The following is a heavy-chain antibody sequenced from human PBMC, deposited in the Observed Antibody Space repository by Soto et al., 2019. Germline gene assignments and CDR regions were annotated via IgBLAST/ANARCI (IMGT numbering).Heavy chain of an antibody. V-gene: IGHV5-51*01. J-gene: IGHJ6*02. CDR2: IYPGDSST. Sequence: GESLKISCKGSGYSFTSYWIGWVCQMPGKGLEWMGIIYPGDSSTRYSPSFQGQVTMSADKSISTAYLQWSSLKASDTAVYYCAKQSDYGDNYYYYGMDVWGPGTTVTVSS. D-gene: IGHD4-17*01. CDR3: AKQSDYGDNYYYYGMDV. CDR1: GYSFTSYW.